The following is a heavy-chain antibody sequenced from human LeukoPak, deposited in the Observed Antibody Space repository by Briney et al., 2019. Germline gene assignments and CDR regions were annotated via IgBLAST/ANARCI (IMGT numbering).Heavy chain of an antibody. J-gene: IGHJ5*02. CDR2: ISSSSNNI. V-gene: IGHV3-11*01. CDR1: GFTFSDYY. Sequence: GGSLRLSCAASGFTFSDYYMTWIRQAPGKGLEWVSYISSSSNNIHYANSVRGRFTISRDNAKNSVYLQMNSLRAEDTAIYYRARAAGWFDPWGQGTLVTVSS. CDR3: ARAAGWFDP.